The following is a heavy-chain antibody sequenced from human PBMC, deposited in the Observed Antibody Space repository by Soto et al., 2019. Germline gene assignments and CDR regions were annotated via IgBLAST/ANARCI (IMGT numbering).Heavy chain of an antibody. CDR1: GYTFTSYS. Sequence: GSVKVSCKASGYTFTSYSMHWVLQAPGQRLEWMGWINAGNGNTKYSQKFQGRVTITRDTSASTAYMELSSLRSEDTAVYYCARVNQWGGYGMGVWGQGTTVTVSS. CDR2: INAGNGNT. V-gene: IGHV1-3*01. CDR3: ARVNQWGGYGMGV. D-gene: IGHD1-26*01. J-gene: IGHJ6*02.